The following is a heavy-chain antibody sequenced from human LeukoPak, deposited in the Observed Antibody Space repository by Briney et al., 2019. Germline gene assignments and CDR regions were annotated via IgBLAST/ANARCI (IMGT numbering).Heavy chain of an antibody. D-gene: IGHD1-26*01. J-gene: IGHJ4*02. V-gene: IGHV1-2*02. CDR3: ARGPADGSYDC. CDR2: INPNSGGT. Sequence: GASVKVSCQASGYTFTVYYLHWMRQAPGQGLEWMGWINPNSGGTNYAQKFQGRVTMTRDTSINTAYMELNSLRSDDTAIYYCARGPADGSYDCWGQGTLVTFSS. CDR1: GYTFTVYY.